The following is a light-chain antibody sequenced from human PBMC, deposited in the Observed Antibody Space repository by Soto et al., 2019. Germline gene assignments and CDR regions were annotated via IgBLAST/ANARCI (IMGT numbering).Light chain of an antibody. CDR1: QSISSNY. J-gene: IGKJ1*01. V-gene: IGKV3-20*01. Sequence: EIVLTQSPGTLSLSPGERATLSCRASQSISSNYLAWYQQKPGQAPRLLIYGASSRATGIPDRFSGSGSGTEFTLTISDVQPEDFAVYYCHQRQSWPRTFGQGTKVDI. CDR2: GAS. CDR3: HQRQSWPRT.